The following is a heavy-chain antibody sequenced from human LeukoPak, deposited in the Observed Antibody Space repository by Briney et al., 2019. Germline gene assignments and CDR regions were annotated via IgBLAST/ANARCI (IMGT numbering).Heavy chain of an antibody. CDR2: IIPLFGTA. D-gene: IGHD2-15*01. J-gene: IGHJ4*02. V-gene: IGHV1-69*13. CDR1: GGTFSSYA. Sequence: SVKVACKASGGTFSSYAISWVRQAPGQGLEWMGGIIPLFGTANYAQKFQGRGTITADESTSTAYMELSSLRSEDTAVYYCATDASVYWSGGSCYYRWGQGTVVTVAS. CDR3: ATDASVYWSGGSCYYR.